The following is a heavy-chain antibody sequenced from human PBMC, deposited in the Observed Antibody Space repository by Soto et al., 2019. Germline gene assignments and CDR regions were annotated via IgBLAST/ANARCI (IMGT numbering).Heavy chain of an antibody. CDR1: GGSISSGDYY. V-gene: IGHV4-31*03. CDR3: ARLIAARPWGQFDY. D-gene: IGHD6-6*01. CDR2: IYYSGSA. J-gene: IGHJ4*02. Sequence: PSETLSLTCIVSGGSISSGDYYWSWIRQHPGKGLEWIGYIYYSGSAYYNPSLKSRVSMSVDTSKNQFSLKLNSVTAADTAVYYCARLIAARPWGQFDYWGQGTLVTVSS.